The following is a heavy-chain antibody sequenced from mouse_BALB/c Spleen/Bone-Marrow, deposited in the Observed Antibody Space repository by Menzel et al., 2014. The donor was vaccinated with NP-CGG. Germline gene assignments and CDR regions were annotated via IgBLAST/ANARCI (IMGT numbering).Heavy chain of an antibody. CDR1: GYTFIDYE. J-gene: IGHJ2*01. Sequence: VQGVESGAELVRPGASVKLSCKALGYTFIDYEIHWVKRTPVHGLEWIGAIHPGSGGTAYNQKFKGKATLTADEYSSTVYMELSSLTSEDSVVYYCARLRQLGLRTIDYWGQGTTLTVSS. CDR2: IHPGSGGT. D-gene: IGHD3-2*01. CDR3: ARLRQLGLRTIDY. V-gene: IGHV1-15*01.